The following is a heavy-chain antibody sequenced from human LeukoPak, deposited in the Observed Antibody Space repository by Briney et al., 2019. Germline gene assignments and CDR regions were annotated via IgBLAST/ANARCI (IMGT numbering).Heavy chain of an antibody. J-gene: IGHJ6*02. CDR1: GLTFSSHW. V-gene: IGHV3-74*01. D-gene: IGHD6-6*01. CDR2: ITNDGSST. Sequence: GGSLRLSCAASGLTFSSHWMHWVRQAPGKGLVWVSRITNDGSSTTYADSVKGRFTISRDNAKNMLYLQVNSLRAEDTAVYYCARPYSSSSYYYGMDVWGQGTTVTVSS. CDR3: ARPYSSSSYYYGMDV.